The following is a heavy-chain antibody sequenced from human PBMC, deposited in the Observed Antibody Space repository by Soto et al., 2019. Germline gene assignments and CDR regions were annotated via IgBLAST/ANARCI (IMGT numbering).Heavy chain of an antibody. CDR3: ATGGSYSRPSRADGFHI. Sequence: ASVKVSCKVSGYTLTELSMHWVRQAPGKGLEWMGGFDPEDGETIYAQKFQGRVTMTEDTSTDTAYMELSSLRSEDTAVYYCATGGSYSRPSRADGFHIWGQGTMVTVSS. V-gene: IGHV1-24*01. D-gene: IGHD1-26*01. J-gene: IGHJ3*02. CDR1: GYTLTELS. CDR2: FDPEDGET.